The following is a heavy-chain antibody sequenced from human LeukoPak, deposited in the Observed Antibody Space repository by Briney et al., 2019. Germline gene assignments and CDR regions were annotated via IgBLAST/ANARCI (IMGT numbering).Heavy chain of an antibody. J-gene: IGHJ5*02. CDR1: GFTFSSYS. CDR2: ISSSSSSYI. V-gene: IGHV3-21*01. Sequence: GGSLRLSCAASGFTFSSYSMNWVRQAPGKGLEWVSSISSSSSSYIYYADSVKGRFTISRDNAKNSLYRQMKSLRAEDTAVYYCARVAAAGRINWFDPWGQGTLVTVSS. D-gene: IGHD6-13*01. CDR3: ARVAAAGRINWFDP.